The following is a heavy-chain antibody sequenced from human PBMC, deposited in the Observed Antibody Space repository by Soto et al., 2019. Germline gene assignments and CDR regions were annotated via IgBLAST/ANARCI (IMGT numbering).Heavy chain of an antibody. D-gene: IGHD1-1*01. CDR1: GFTFSSYG. V-gene: IGHV3-33*01. Sequence: QVQLVESGGGVVQPGRSLRLSCAASGFTFSSYGMHWVRQAPGKGLELVAVIWYDGSNKYYADSLKGRFTISRDNSKNTLYLQMSSLRAEDTAVYYCARENRMATTGFFDYWGLGTLVTVSS. CDR3: ARENRMATTGFFDY. J-gene: IGHJ4*02. CDR2: IWYDGSNK.